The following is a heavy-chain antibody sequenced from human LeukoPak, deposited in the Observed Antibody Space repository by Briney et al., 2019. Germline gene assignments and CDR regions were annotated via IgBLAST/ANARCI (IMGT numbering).Heavy chain of an antibody. Sequence: GGSLRLSCAASGFTFSSYAMSWVRQAPGKGLEWVSAISGSGGSTYYADSVKGRFTISRDNSKNRLYLQMNSLRAEDTAVYYCAKRREPSLGYFQHWGQGTLVTVSS. J-gene: IGHJ1*01. CDR2: ISGSGGST. CDR3: AKRREPSLGYFQH. CDR1: GFTFSSYA. V-gene: IGHV3-23*01. D-gene: IGHD1-26*01.